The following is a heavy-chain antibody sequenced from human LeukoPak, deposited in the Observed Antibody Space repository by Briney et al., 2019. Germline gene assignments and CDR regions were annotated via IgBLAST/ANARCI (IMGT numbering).Heavy chain of an antibody. J-gene: IGHJ4*02. D-gene: IGHD2-15*01. V-gene: IGHV4-39*07. CDR2: IYYTGST. CDR3: ARGPTPAPQYYFDY. CDR1: SGSISSSTYY. Sequence: SETLSLTCTVSSGSISSSTYYWGWIRQPPGKGLEWIGTIYYTGSTYYNPSLKSRVTISVDTSKDQLSLKLSSVSAADTAVYYCARGPTPAPQYYFDYWGQGTLVTVSS.